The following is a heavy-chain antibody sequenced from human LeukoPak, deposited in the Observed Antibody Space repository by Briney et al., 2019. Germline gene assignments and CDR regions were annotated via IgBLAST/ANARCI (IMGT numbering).Heavy chain of an antibody. D-gene: IGHD3-22*01. V-gene: IGHV3-21*01. CDR3: ARDMYYYDSSGFDY. CDR2: ISSSSSYI. CDR1: GFTFSSYS. Sequence: PGGSLRLSCAASGFTFSSYSMNWVRQAPGKGLEWVSSISSSSSYIYYADSVKGRFTISRDNAENSLYLQMNSLRAEDTAVYYCARDMYYYDSSGFDYWGQGTLVTVSS. J-gene: IGHJ4*02.